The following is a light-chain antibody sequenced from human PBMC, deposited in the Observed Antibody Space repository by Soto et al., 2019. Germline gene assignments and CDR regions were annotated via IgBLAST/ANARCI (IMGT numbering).Light chain of an antibody. CDR2: EGS. V-gene: IGLV2-23*01. CDR1: SSDVGSYNL. J-gene: IGLJ3*02. CDR3: CSYAGITTWV. Sequence: QSALTQPASVSGSPGQSITISCTGTSSDVGSYNLVSWYQHHPGKAPKLMIYEGSKRPSGVSNRFSGSKSGNTASLTISGLQAEDEAHYYCCSYAGITTWVFGGRTKLTVL.